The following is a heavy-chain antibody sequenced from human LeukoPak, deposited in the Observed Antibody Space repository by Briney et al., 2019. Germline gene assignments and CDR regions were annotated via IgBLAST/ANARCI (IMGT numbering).Heavy chain of an antibody. CDR1: GFTFSSYA. CDR3: AKDLYDSSGYYYGFFDY. CDR2: ISGSGGST. Sequence: PWGSLRLSCAASGFTFSSYAMSWVRQAPGKGLEWVSAISGSGGSTYYADSVKGRFTISRDNSKNTLYLQMNSLRAEDTAVYYCAKDLYDSSGYYYGFFDYWGQGTLVTVSS. D-gene: IGHD3-22*01. J-gene: IGHJ4*02. V-gene: IGHV3-23*01.